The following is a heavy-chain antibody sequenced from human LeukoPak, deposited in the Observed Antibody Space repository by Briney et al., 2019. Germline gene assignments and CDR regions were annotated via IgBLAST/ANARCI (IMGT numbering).Heavy chain of an antibody. CDR1: GFILSDYG. D-gene: IGHD3-10*01. Sequence: PGGSLRLSCAASGFILSDYGMHWVRQAPGKGLEWVTFIQDDGSDRFYADSVKGRFTISRDKSQNTLYLHMNSLRPEDTSVYYCVAGFGVFNYWGQGTLVTVSS. CDR3: VAGFGVFNY. CDR2: IQDDGSDR. V-gene: IGHV3-30*02. J-gene: IGHJ4*02.